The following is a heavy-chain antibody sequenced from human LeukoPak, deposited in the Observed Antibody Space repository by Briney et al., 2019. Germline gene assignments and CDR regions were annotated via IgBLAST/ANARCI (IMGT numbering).Heavy chain of an antibody. CDR1: GFTFSSYW. CDR3: AKVGRSDWQSTTGS. Sequence: GGSLRLSCAASGFTFSSYWMHWVRHAPGKGPVWVSRINKDGSITNYADSVKGRFTISRDNAKDTLYLQMNSLRVEDTAVYYCAKVGRSDWQSTTGSWGQGTLVTVSS. V-gene: IGHV3-74*01. J-gene: IGHJ5*02. D-gene: IGHD4-17*01. CDR2: INKDGSIT.